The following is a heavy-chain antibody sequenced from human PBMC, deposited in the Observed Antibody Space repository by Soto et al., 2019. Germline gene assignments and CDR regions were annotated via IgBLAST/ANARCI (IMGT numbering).Heavy chain of an antibody. CDR3: AGGTDYGGNGAFDY. CDR1: GGTFSSYA. Sequence: QVQLVQSGAEVKKPGSSVKVSCKASGGTFSSYAISWVRQAPGQGLEWMGGIIPIFGTANYAQKFQGRVKVTAEESTSTAYMELGSLRSEDTAVYYCAGGTDYGGNGAFDYWGQGTLVTVSS. J-gene: IGHJ4*02. V-gene: IGHV1-69*01. CDR2: IIPIFGTA. D-gene: IGHD4-17*01.